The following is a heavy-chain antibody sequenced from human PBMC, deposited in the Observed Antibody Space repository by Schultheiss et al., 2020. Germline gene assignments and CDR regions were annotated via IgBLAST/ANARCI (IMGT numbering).Heavy chain of an antibody. CDR2: ISSSSSYI. CDR3: ARADGSGSYGALHHYYFDY. V-gene: IGHV3-21*01. Sequence: GGSLRLSCAASGFTFSSYEMNWVRQAPGKGLEWVSSISSSSSYIYYADSVKGRFTISRDNAKNSLYLQMNSLRAEDTAVYYCARADGSGSYGALHHYYFDYWGQGTLVTVSS. D-gene: IGHD3-10*01. CDR1: GFTFSSYE. J-gene: IGHJ4*02.